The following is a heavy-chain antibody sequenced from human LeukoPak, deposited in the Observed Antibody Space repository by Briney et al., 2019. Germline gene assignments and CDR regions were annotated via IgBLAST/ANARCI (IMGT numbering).Heavy chain of an antibody. CDR2: IYYSGST. J-gene: IGHJ4*02. CDR1: GGSISSGGYY. D-gene: IGHD6-25*01. CDR3: ARDFSGVAAAGPGY. V-gene: IGHV4-31*03. Sequence: SETLSLTCTVSGGSISSGGYYWSWIRQHPGKGLEWIGYIYYSGSTYYNPSLKSRVTISVDTSKNQFSLKLSSVTAADTAVYYCARDFSGVAAAGPGYWGQGTLVTVSS.